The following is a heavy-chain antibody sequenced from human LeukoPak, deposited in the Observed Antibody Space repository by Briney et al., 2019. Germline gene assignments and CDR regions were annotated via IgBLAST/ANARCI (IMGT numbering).Heavy chain of an antibody. CDR2: IYNSGST. Sequence: SETLSLTCTVSGGSVSGSTYYWNWIRQPPGKGLEWIGYIYNSGSTNYNPSFKSRLTISVDTSRNQFSLKVNSVTAADTAVYYCARGQVGATQLFDYWGQGTRVTVSS. CDR3: ARGQVGATQLFDY. CDR1: GGSVSGSTYY. J-gene: IGHJ4*02. D-gene: IGHD1-26*01. V-gene: IGHV4-61*01.